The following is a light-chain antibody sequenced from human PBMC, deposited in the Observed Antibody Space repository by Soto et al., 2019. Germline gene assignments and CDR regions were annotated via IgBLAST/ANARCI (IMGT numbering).Light chain of an antibody. CDR3: KQYGSSPIT. Sequence: EIVFTHYPGTLSFFPGDRGTLPCAASQFVSSRFLAWYTTKTGQDNRLIIYGESSRATGIQDRLSGSGSGNDGTLTIPPLEPEEGVVDFGKQYGSSPITVGKGTRLELK. CDR1: QFVSSRF. V-gene: IGKV3-20*01. J-gene: IGKJ5*01. CDR2: GES.